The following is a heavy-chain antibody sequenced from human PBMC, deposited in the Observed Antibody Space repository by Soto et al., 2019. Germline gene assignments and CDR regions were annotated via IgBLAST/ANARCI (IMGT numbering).Heavy chain of an antibody. CDR3: AREVGYGDFSAALLD. CDR1: GGTFSSHS. Sequence: VQLMQSGAEVKKPGSSVKVSCKASGGTFSSHSINWVRQAPGQGLEWMGGIITLFGTSNYAQKFQGRVTITAGQSTSTAYMELNSLRSDDTAVYYCAREVGYGDFSAALLDWGQGTLVTVSS. D-gene: IGHD2-21*02. CDR2: IITLFGTS. V-gene: IGHV1-69*01. J-gene: IGHJ4*02.